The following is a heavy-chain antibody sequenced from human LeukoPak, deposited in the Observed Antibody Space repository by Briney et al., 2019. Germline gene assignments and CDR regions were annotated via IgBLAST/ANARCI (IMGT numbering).Heavy chain of an antibody. D-gene: IGHD2-15*01. V-gene: IGHV3-23*01. CDR1: GFTFSSYA. J-gene: IGHJ4*02. Sequence: GGSLRLSCAASGFTFSSYAMTWVRQAPGKGLEWVSTISNGGGSTYYADSVKGRLTISRDNSKNTVYLQMSSLRAEDTAVYYCAKDRWGSGGSGGGDYWGQGTLVTVSS. CDR2: ISNGGGST. CDR3: AKDRWGSGGSGGGDY.